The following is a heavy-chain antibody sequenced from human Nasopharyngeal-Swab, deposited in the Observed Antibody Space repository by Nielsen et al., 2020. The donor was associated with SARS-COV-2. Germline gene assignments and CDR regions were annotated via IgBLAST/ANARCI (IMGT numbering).Heavy chain of an antibody. V-gene: IGHV1-69*13. Sequence: SVKASCKASGGTFSCYAISWVRQAPGQGLEWMGGIIPIFGTANYAQKFQGRVTITADESTNTAYMELSSLRSEDTAVYYCAREERLLRRYGFDYWGQGTLVTVSS. CDR2: IIPIFGTA. J-gene: IGHJ4*02. CDR1: GGTFSCYA. CDR3: AREERLLRRYGFDY. D-gene: IGHD3-22*01.